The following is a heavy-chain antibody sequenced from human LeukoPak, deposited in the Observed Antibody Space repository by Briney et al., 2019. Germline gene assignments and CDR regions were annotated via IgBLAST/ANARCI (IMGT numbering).Heavy chain of an antibody. J-gene: IGHJ5*02. Sequence: SVKVSCKASGGTFSSYAISWVRQAPGQGLEWMGGIIPIFGTANYAQKFQGRVTITADESTSTVYMELSSLRSEDTAVYYCARERIAVAGDPFDPWGQGTLVTVSS. CDR1: GGTFSSYA. CDR2: IIPIFGTA. V-gene: IGHV1-69*13. CDR3: ARERIAVAGDPFDP. D-gene: IGHD6-19*01.